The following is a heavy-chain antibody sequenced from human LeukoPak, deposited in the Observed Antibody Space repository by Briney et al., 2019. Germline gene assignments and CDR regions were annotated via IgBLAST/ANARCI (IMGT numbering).Heavy chain of an antibody. CDR3: AKAYYDSSGYYYGFDY. V-gene: IGHV3-23*01. D-gene: IGHD3-22*01. CDR1: GFTFSSYA. Sequence: GGSLRLSCAASGFTFSSYAMSWVRQAPGKGLEWVSAISGSGGSTYYAGSVKGRFTISRHNSKNTLYLQMNSLRAEDTAVYYRAKAYYDSSGYYYGFDYWGQGTLVTVSS. CDR2: ISGSGGST. J-gene: IGHJ4*02.